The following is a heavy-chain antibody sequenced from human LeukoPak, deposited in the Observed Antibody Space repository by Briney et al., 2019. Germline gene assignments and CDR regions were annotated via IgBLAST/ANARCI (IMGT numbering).Heavy chain of an antibody. CDR2: IRSDGSHI. V-gene: IGHV3-30*02. CDR3: ARDDY. CDR1: GFTLSNYG. Sequence: GESVRLSCAASGFTLSNYGIHWVRQAPGKGLEWVTFIRSDGSHIYYSDSVKGRFTISRDNSKNTLYLQMNSLRPEDTAVYYCARDDYWGQGTLVTVSS. J-gene: IGHJ4*02.